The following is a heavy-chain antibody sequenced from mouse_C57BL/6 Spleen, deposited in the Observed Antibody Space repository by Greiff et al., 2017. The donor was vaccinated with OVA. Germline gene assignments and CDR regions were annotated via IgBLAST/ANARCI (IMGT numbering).Heavy chain of an antibody. J-gene: IGHJ4*01. CDR2: ISSGGDYI. Sequence: EVQRVESGEGLVKPGGSLKLPCAASGFTFSSYALSWVRQTPEKRLAWVAYISSGGDYIYYADTVKGRFTIYRDNARNTLYLQMSSLKSEDTAMYYCTRDLGDYAARDYWGQGTSVTVSS. D-gene: IGHD6-5*01. CDR1: GFTFSSYA. V-gene: IGHV5-9-1*02. CDR3: TRDLGDYAARDY.